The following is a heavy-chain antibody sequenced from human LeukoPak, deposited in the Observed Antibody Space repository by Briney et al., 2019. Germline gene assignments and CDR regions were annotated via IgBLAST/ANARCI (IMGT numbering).Heavy chain of an antibody. CDR3: DRYSYGFALDC. D-gene: IGHD5-18*01. V-gene: IGHV3-66*02. CDR2: FHSGGST. CDR1: GFTVSDEY. J-gene: IGHJ4*02. Sequence: GGSLRLSCAASGFTVSDEYMTWVRQAPGKGLEWVSVFHSGGSTYYADSVKGRFTISRDSSKNTLSLQMNSLRAEDSAVYARDRYSYGFALDCWGQGTLVTVSS.